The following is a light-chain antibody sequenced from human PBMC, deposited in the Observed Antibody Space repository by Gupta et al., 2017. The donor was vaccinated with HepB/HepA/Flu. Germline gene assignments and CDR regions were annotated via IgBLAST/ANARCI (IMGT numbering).Light chain of an antibody. Sequence: DIQMTQSPSSLSASVGDRVTITCRASQSISSYLNWYQQKPGKAPKLLIYAASRVKSGVPSRFSGSGSGTDFTLTISRRQPEDFANYYCQQRDSTPGTFGQGTKVEIK. CDR3: QQRDSTPGT. J-gene: IGKJ1*01. CDR1: QSISSY. CDR2: AAS. V-gene: IGKV1-39*01.